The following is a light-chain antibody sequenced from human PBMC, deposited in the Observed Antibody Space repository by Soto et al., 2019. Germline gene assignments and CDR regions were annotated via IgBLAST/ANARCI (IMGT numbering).Light chain of an antibody. V-gene: IGKV1-5*01. CDR1: QSISSW. Sequence: DIPMTQSPSTLSASVGDRVTITCRASQSISSWLAWYQQKPGKAPKLRIYDASSLESGVPSRFSGSGSGTEFTLTISSLQPDDFATYYCQQYNSYPSTFGQGTKLEIK. CDR3: QQYNSYPST. J-gene: IGKJ2*01. CDR2: DAS.